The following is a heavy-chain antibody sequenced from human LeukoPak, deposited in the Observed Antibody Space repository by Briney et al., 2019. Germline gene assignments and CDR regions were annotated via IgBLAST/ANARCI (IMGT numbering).Heavy chain of an antibody. CDR3: ARAGRYCSSTSCYHFDY. V-gene: IGHV1-2*02. D-gene: IGHD2-2*01. J-gene: IGHJ4*02. CDR1: GYTFTGYY. CDR2: INPNSGGT. Sequence: ASVKVSCKASGYTFTGYYMHWVRQAPGQGPEWMGWINPNSGGTNYAQKFQGRVTMTRDTSISTAYMELSRLRSDDTAVYYCARAGRYCSSTSCYHFDYWGQGTLVTVSS.